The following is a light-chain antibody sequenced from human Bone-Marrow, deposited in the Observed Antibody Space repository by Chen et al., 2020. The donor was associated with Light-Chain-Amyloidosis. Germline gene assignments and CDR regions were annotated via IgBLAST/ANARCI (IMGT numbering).Light chain of an antibody. V-gene: IGLV6-57*01. CDR3: QSYQGSSQGV. Sequence: NFMLTQPHSVSESPGKTVIISCTRSSGSIATNYVQWYQQRPGSSPTTVIYEDDQRPSGVPDRFSGSIDRSSNSASLTISGLQTEDEADYYCQSYQGSSQGVFGGGTNLTVL. CDR2: EDD. CDR1: SGSIATNY. J-gene: IGLJ3*02.